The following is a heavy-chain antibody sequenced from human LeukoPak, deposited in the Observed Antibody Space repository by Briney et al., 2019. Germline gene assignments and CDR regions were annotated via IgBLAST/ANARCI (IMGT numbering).Heavy chain of an antibody. D-gene: IGHD5-18*01. CDR2: IYYSGST. CDR1: GGSISSYY. CDR3: ARHGSRAVVGYFDY. J-gene: IGHJ4*02. V-gene: IGHV4-59*08. Sequence: PSETLSLTCTVSGGSISSYYWSWIRQSPGKGLEWIGYIYYSGSTYYNPSLTSRVTISVDTSKNQFSLRLTSVTAADTAVYYCARHGSRAVVGYFDYWGQGTLVTVSS.